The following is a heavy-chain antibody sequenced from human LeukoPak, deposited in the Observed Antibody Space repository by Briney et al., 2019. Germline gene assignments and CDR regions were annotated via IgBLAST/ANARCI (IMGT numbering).Heavy chain of an antibody. V-gene: IGHV3-33*01. CDR1: GFTFSSYG. CDR2: IWYDGSKQ. D-gene: IGHD6-19*01. CDR3: ARLIGWSRFDP. Sequence: GGSLRLSCAASGFTFSSYGMHWVREAPGKGLEWVALIWYDGSKQYYADSVKGRFTISRDNSKNTLHLQMNSLRAEDTAVFYCARLIGWSRFDPWGQGALVTVSS. J-gene: IGHJ5*02.